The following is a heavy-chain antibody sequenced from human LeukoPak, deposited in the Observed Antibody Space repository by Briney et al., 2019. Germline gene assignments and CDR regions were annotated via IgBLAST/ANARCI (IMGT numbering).Heavy chain of an antibody. CDR2: INPNSGGT. V-gene: IGHV1-2*02. CDR1: GYTFTGYY. D-gene: IGHD5-18*01. CDR3: ARERGTYSYGYVDSSRRKKTNWFDP. J-gene: IGHJ5*02. Sequence: ASVKVSCKASGYTFTGYYMHWVRQAPGQGLEWMGWINPNSGGTNYAQKFQGRVTMTRDTSISTAYMELSRLRSDDTAVYYCARERGTYSYGYVDSSRRKKTNWFDPWGQGTLVTVSS.